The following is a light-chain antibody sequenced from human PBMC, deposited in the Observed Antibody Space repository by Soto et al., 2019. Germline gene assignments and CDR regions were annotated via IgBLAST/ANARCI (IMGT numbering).Light chain of an antibody. CDR1: KLGDKY. J-gene: IGLJ2*01. CDR2: RDS. V-gene: IGLV3-1*01. CDR3: QAWDSCTYVV. Sequence: SYELTQPPSVSVSPGQTASITCSGDKLGDKYACWYQQKPGQSPVLVIYRDSKRPSGIPERFSGSNSGNTATLTISGTQAMDEADYYCQAWDSCTYVVFGGGTKVTVL.